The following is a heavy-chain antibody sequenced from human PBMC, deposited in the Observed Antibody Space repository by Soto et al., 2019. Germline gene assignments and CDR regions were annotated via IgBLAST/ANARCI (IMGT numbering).Heavy chain of an antibody. J-gene: IGHJ6*02. Sequence: QVQLLQSGAEVKKPGASVKVSCKASGYKFTTYGITWVRQAPGQGLEWLGGIITYNGNTDYAQNPQDRVTMTTETSTSTAYLEVRSLTSDDTAVYFCARGLGTNGLDVWGQGTTVTVSS. CDR2: IITYNGNT. D-gene: IGHD1-7*01. CDR3: ARGLGTNGLDV. CDR1: GYKFTTYG. V-gene: IGHV1-18*04.